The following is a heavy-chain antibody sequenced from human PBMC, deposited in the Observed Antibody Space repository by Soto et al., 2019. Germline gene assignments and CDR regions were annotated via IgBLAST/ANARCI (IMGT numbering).Heavy chain of an antibody. J-gene: IGHJ6*02. Sequence: SETLSLTCGVYRGSFSGFYWSWVRQTPGGGLEWIGEINHSGTTNYNPSFQNRVTISVDKSTNNFSLKMTSVTAADAAVYYCARGRGYVYGSNFYGLDVWGQGTTVTV. V-gene: IGHV4-34*01. CDR3: ARGRGYVYGSNFYGLDV. CDR1: RGSFSGFY. CDR2: INHSGTT. D-gene: IGHD6-25*01.